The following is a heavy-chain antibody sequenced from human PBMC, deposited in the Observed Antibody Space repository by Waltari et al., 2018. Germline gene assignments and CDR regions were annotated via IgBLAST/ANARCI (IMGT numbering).Heavy chain of an antibody. Sequence: QVQLVQSGTEVKDTGASVKLSCMTSGYPFAGFYMHWVRQAPGQGLEWMGRINANGVTIYAQDFQDKITVTRDTSISTAYMELSSLTSDDTAIYYCARGLYDRHFDYWGQGTLVTVSS. CDR1: GYPFAGFY. V-gene: IGHV1-2*06. J-gene: IGHJ4*02. CDR2: INANGVT. CDR3: ARGLYDRHFDY. D-gene: IGHD3-16*01.